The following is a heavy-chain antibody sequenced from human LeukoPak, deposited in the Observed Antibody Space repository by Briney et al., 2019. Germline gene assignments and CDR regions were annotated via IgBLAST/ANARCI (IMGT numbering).Heavy chain of an antibody. V-gene: IGHV1-69*13. CDR2: IIPMFGIA. Sequence: VKFSCKASGGTFSWYAISWVRQAPGQGLEWMGGIIPMFGIANYAQKFQGRVTITADESTSTAYMELSSLRSEDTAVYYCARDRPYTGGWRGFDYWGQGTLVTVSS. CDR1: GGTFSWYA. D-gene: IGHD6-19*01. J-gene: IGHJ4*02. CDR3: ARDRPYTGGWRGFDY.